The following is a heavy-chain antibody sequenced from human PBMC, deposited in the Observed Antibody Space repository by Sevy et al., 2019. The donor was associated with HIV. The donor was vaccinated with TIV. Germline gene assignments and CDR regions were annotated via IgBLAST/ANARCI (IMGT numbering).Heavy chain of an antibody. V-gene: IGHV3-30*04. D-gene: IGHD2-21*02. Sequence: GGSLRLSCAASGFTFSDYDMHWVRQAPGKGLEWVAVMSHVGNYKNHADSVKVRFTISRDNSKNTLYLQMNSLRVEDTAVYFCARLFSCGGDCYYLDYWGQGAPVTVSS. J-gene: IGHJ4*02. CDR1: GFTFSDYD. CDR3: ARLFSCGGDCYYLDY. CDR2: MSHVGNYK.